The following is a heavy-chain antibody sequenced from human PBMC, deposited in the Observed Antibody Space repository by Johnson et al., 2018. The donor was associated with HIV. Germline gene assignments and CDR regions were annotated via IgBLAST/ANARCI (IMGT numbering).Heavy chain of an antibody. CDR1: GFTFSSYP. J-gene: IGHJ3*02. Sequence: QVQLVASGGGVVQPGRSLRLSCAASGFTFSSYPMHWVRQAPGKGLVWVGVISYDGNSNYYGDSVKGRFTISRDNSKNTLYLQMNSLRAEDTAVYYCARGRLLWFRELLPASDAFDIWGQGTMVTVSS. D-gene: IGHD3-10*01. CDR3: ARGRLLWFRELLPASDAFDI. CDR2: ISYDGNSN. V-gene: IGHV3-30*04.